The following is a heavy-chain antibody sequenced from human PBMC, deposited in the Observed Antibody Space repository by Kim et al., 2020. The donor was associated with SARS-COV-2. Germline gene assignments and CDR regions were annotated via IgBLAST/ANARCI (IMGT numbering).Heavy chain of an antibody. CDR1: GGSFSGYY. V-gene: IGHV4-34*01. CDR3: ARGRGYTGAFDI. CDR2: INHSGST. J-gene: IGHJ3*02. D-gene: IGHD2-15*01. Sequence: SETMSLTCAVYGGSFSGYYWSWIRQPPGKGLEWIGEINHSGSTNYNPSLKSRVTISLDTSKNQFSLKLSSVTAADTAVYYCARGRGYTGAFDIWGQGTMVTVSS.